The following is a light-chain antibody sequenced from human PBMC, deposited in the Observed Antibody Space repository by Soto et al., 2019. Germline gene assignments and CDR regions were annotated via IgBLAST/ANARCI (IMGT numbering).Light chain of an antibody. CDR3: QQYYNWPLT. CDR1: QSVSSN. CDR2: GAS. J-gene: IGKJ4*01. V-gene: IGKV3-15*01. Sequence: IVITQSPVTLSVSPGERVTLSCRASQSVSSNVAWYQQKPGQAPGLLIYGASTRATGIPARFSGSGSGTEFTLTISSLQSEDFTLYHCQQYYNWPLTFGGGTKV.